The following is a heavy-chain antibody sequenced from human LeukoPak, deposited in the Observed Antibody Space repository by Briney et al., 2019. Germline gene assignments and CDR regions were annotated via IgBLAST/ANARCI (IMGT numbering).Heavy chain of an antibody. CDR2: FYPEDGET. CDR1: GYTFSDYY. CDR3: ARDPQLTLSGPIFRGMDV. Sequence: VASVKVSCKASGYTFSDYYIHGVRQAPGKGLEWMGGFYPEDGETIYEQKFQGRVTMTEDTSTDTAYMELSSLRSDDTAVYYCARDPQLTLSGPIFRGMDVWGQGTTVTVSS. J-gene: IGHJ6*02. D-gene: IGHD3-3*01. V-gene: IGHV1-24*01.